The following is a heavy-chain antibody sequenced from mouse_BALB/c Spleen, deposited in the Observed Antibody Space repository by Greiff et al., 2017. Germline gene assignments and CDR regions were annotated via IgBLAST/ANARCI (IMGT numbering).Heavy chain of an antibody. V-gene: IGHV1S22*01. CDR2: IYPGSGST. Sequence: LRQPGSELVRPGASVKLSCKASGYTFTSYWMHWVKQRPGQGLEWIGNIYPGSGSTNYDEKFKSKATLTVDTSSSTAYMQLSSLTSEDSAVYYCTRGWTTATLAYWGQGTLVTVSA. D-gene: IGHD1-2*01. J-gene: IGHJ3*01. CDR1: GYTFTSYW. CDR3: TRGWTTATLAY.